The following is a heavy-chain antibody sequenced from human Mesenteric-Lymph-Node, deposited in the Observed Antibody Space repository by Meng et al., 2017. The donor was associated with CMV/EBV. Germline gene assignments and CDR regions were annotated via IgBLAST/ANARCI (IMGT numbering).Heavy chain of an antibody. Sequence: GGSLRLSCAASGFTFSGYPMTWVRQAPGKGLEWVSVIFSDGSTYYTDSVKGRFTTSRDNARNTVYLQMNYLRVGDTAVYYCAREPDYGEGFDPWGQGTLVTVSS. D-gene: IGHD4-17*01. CDR3: AREPDYGEGFDP. CDR2: IFSDGST. CDR1: GFTFSGYP. J-gene: IGHJ5*02. V-gene: IGHV3-53*01.